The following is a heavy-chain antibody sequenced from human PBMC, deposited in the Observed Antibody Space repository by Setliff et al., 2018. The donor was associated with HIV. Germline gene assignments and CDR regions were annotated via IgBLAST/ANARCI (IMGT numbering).Heavy chain of an antibody. Sequence: GASVKVSCKASGYTFTSYYMHWVRQAPGQGLEWMGIINPSGGSTSYAQKFQGRVTMTRDTSTSTVYMELSSLRSEDTAVYYCARDRKIDYYDSSGYYGTEGYFDYWGQGTLVTVSS. J-gene: IGHJ4*02. CDR1: GYTFTSYY. CDR3: ARDRKIDYYDSSGYYGTEGYFDY. V-gene: IGHV1-46*01. CDR2: INPSGGST. D-gene: IGHD3-22*01.